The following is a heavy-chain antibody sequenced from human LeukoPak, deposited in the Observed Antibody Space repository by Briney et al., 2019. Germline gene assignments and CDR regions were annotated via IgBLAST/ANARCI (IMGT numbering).Heavy chain of an antibody. D-gene: IGHD5-12*01. CDR3: ARGVSNSASGLPTRYFDY. V-gene: IGHV1-46*01. CDR2: INPTGGGT. CDR1: GGTFSSYA. Sequence: ASVKVSCKASGGTFSSYAISWVQQAPGQGLEWLGIINPTGGGTSYAQKFQDRVTMTRDTSTSTVYMELSSLRSEDTAVYYCARGVSNSASGLPTRYFDYWGQGTLVTVSS. J-gene: IGHJ4*02.